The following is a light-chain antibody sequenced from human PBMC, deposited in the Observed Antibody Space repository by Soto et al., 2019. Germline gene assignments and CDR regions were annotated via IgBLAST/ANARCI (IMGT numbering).Light chain of an antibody. V-gene: IGKV3-20*01. CDR3: QQYGSSLIT. CDR1: QSVSSSY. J-gene: IGKJ5*01. Sequence: EIVLTQSPGTLSLSPGERATLSCRASQSVSSSYLAWYQQKPGPPPRLLIYAASSRATGIPERFSGSGSGTDFTLTISRLEPEDFVVYYWQQYGSSLITFGQGTRLEIK. CDR2: AAS.